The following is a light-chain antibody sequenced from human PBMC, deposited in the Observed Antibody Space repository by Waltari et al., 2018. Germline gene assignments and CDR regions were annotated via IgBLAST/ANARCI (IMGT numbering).Light chain of an antibody. V-gene: IGLV2-14*03. CDR2: DVS. Sequence: QSVLTQPASVSGSPGQSIIISCTGPHNDIGGYHPVSWFQQYPGKAPKLLLYDVSSRPSGVSNRFSGSKSGSTASLTVSGLQADDEADYYCGAYTSDSTLIFGGGTKLTVL. J-gene: IGLJ2*01. CDR3: GAYTSDSTLI. CDR1: HNDIGGYHP.